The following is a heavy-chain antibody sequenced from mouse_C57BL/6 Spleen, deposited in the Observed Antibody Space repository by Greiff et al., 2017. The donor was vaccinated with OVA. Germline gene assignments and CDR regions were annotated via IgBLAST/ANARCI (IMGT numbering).Heavy chain of an antibody. D-gene: IGHD1-1*01. J-gene: IGHJ2*01. V-gene: IGHV14-1*01. CDR1: GFNIKDYY. Sequence: EVNVVESGAELVRPGASVKLSCTASGFNIKDYYMHWVKQRPEQGLEWIGRIDPEDGDTEYAPKFQGKATMTADTSSNTAYLQLSSLTSEDTAVYYCTTVITTVVATDYWGQGTTLTVSS. CDR3: TTVITTVVATDY. CDR2: IDPEDGDT.